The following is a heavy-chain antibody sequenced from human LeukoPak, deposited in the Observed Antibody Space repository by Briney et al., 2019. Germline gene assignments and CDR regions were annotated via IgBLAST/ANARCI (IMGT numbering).Heavy chain of an antibody. CDR1: GGTLSSYG. Sequence: ASVKVSCKASGGTLSSYGINWVRQAPGQGLGWMGGIIPVFGTANYAQKFQGRVTITTDESTSTVYMGLSSLRSDDTAVYYCASLGYCSGGSCYPADLGYWGQGTLVTVSS. D-gene: IGHD2-15*01. V-gene: IGHV1-69*05. CDR3: ASLGYCSGGSCYPADLGY. J-gene: IGHJ4*02. CDR2: IIPVFGTA.